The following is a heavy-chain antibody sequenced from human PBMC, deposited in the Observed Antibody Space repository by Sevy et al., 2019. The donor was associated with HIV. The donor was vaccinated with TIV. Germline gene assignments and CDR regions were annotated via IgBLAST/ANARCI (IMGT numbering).Heavy chain of an antibody. Sequence: GGSLRLSCAASGFTFNTYSLIWVRQTPGKGLEWLSFIGTAAGVTYYADSVKGRFTISRDNAKNSLYLQMNSLRDEDTAVYYCARCSGHYSSDYWGQGTLVTVSS. CDR3: ARCSGHYSSDY. CDR1: GFTFNTYS. J-gene: IGHJ4*02. CDR2: IGTAAGVT. D-gene: IGHD3-10*02. V-gene: IGHV3-48*02.